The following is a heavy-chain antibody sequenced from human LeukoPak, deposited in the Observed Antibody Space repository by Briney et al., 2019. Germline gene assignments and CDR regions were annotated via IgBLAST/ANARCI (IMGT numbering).Heavy chain of an antibody. D-gene: IGHD6-19*01. V-gene: IGHV1-18*01. CDR1: GYTFTSYG. CDR3: ARDPGIAVVLGHNGIDY. Sequence: ASVKVSCKASGYTFTSYGISWVRQAPGQGLEWMGWISAYNGNTNYAQKLQGRVTMTTDTSTSTAYMELRSLRSDDTAVYYCARDPGIAVVLGHNGIDYWGQGTLVTVSS. CDR2: ISAYNGNT. J-gene: IGHJ4*02.